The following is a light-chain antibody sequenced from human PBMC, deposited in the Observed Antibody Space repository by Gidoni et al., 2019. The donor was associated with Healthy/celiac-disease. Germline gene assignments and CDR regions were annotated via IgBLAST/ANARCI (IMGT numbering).Light chain of an antibody. CDR2: SNN. V-gene: IGLV1-44*01. J-gene: IGLJ3*02. CDR3: AAWDDSLNGQV. Sequence: QSVLTQPPSASGTPGQRVTISCSGSSSNIGSNTVNWYQQLPGTAPKLLIHSNNQRPAGVPDRFSGSKSGTSASLAIRGRQSEDEADYYCAAWDDSLNGQVFGGGTKLTVL. CDR1: SSNIGSNT.